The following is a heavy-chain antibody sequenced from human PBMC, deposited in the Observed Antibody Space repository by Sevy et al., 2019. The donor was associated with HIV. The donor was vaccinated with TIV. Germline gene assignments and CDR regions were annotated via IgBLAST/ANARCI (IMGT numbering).Heavy chain of an antibody. CDR3: AGRGDYGLVGYYYYGMDV. CDR1: GFTFSSYW. V-gene: IGHV3-74*01. J-gene: IGHJ6*02. Sequence: GGSLRLSCAASGFTFSSYWMHWVRQAPGKGLVWVSRINSDGSSTSYADSVKGRFTISRDNAKNTLYLQMNSLRAEDTAVYYCAGRGDYGLVGYYYYGMDVWGQGTTVTVSS. D-gene: IGHD4-17*01. CDR2: INSDGSST.